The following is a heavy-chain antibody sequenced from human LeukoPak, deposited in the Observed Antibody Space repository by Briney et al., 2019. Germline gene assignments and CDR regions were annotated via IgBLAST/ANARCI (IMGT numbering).Heavy chain of an antibody. J-gene: IGHJ6*03. CDR3: ARLNKNDPGSYRFGKKKRGYMDV. V-gene: IGHV4-34*01. CDR1: GGSFSGYY. Sequence: SETLSLTRAVYGGSFSGYYWSWIRQPPGKGLEWIGEINHSGSTNYNPSLKSRVTISVDTSKNQFSLKLSSVTAADTAVYYCARLNKNDPGSYRFGKKKRGYMDVWGKGTTVTISS. D-gene: IGHD3-16*02. CDR2: INHSGST.